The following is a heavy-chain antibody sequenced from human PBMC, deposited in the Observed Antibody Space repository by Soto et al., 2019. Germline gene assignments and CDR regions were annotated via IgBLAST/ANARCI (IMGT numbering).Heavy chain of an antibody. CDR3: ARVPRTLADRRWFVP. J-gene: IGHJ5*02. Sequence: SQTLSLTGAISGDSVSSNSAAWNWIRQSPSRGLEWLGRTYYRSKWYNDYAVSVKSRITINPDTSKNQFSLQLNSVTPEDTAVYYCARVPRTLADRRWFVPWDQATLVTVFS. V-gene: IGHV6-1*01. CDR2: TYYRSKWYN. CDR1: GDSVSSNSAA.